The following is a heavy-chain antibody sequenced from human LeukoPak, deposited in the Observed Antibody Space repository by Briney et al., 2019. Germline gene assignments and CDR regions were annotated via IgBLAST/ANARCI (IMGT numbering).Heavy chain of an antibody. CDR1: GGSISSYY. Sequence: PSETLSLTCTVSGGSISSYYWSWIRQPPGKGLEWIGYIYYSGSTNYNPSLKSRVTMSVDTSKNQFSLKLSSVTAADTAVYYCAREDSSGYSDIDYWGQGTLVTVSS. CDR2: IYYSGST. CDR3: AREDSSGYSDIDY. V-gene: IGHV4-59*12. D-gene: IGHD3-22*01. J-gene: IGHJ4*02.